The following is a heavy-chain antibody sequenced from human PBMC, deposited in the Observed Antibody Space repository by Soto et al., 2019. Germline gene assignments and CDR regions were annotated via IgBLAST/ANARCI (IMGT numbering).Heavy chain of an antibody. D-gene: IGHD2-15*01. V-gene: IGHV2-5*02. CDR3: AHKGGRGAGMDV. Sequence: SGPTMVNPTQTLTLTCTFSRFSLSTSGVGVVWIRQPPGKALEWLALIYWDGDERYSPFLKSRLTITKDTSKNQVALTMTNMDPVDTATYYCAHKGGRGAGMDVWGQGTTVTVSS. CDR2: IYWDGDE. J-gene: IGHJ6*02. CDR1: RFSLSTSGVG.